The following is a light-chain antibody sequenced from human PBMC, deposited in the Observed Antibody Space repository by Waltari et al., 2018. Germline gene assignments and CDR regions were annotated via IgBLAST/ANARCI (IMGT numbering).Light chain of an antibody. CDR3: SSFSSDNTHV. CDR1: SSDVGGYNY. CDR2: EVC. J-gene: IGLJ1*01. Sequence: QSALTQPASVSGSPGQSITISCTGTSSDVGGYNYVPWYQQLPGKAPKLLIYEVCNRPSGVSIRLSGSKSAHTASLTLSRAQAEDDAYYYCSSFSSDNTHVFGTGTGLTVL. V-gene: IGLV2-14*01.